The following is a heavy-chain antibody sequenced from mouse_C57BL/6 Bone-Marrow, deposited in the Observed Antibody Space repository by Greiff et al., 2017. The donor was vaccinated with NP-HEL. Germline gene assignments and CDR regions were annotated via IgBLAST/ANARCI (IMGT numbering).Heavy chain of an antibody. CDR1: GYTFTSYW. Sequence: VQLQESGAELVKPGASVKLSCQASGYTFTSYWMPWVKPRPGHGLEWIGMIHPNSGSTNYNEKFKSKATLTVDKSSSTAYMQLSSLTSEDSAVYYCARKAYWGQGTLVTVSA. J-gene: IGHJ3*01. CDR2: IHPNSGST. CDR3: ARKAY. V-gene: IGHV1-64*01.